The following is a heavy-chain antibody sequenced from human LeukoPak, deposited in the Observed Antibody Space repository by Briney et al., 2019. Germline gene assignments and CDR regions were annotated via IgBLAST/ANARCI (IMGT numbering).Heavy chain of an antibody. CDR1: GYTFTSYG. CDR2: IGAYNGNT. Sequence: ASVKVSCKASGYTFTSYGISWVRQAPGQGLEWMGWIGAYNGNTNYAQKLQGRVTMTTDTSTSTAYMELRSLRSDDTAVYYCARVIRYFDWLIVTDWYFDLWGRGTLVTVSS. CDR3: ARVIRYFDWLIVTDWYFDL. D-gene: IGHD3-9*01. V-gene: IGHV1-18*01. J-gene: IGHJ2*01.